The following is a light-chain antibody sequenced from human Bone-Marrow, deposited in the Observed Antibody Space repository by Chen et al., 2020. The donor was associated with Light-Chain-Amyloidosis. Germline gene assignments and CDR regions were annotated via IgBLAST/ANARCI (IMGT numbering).Light chain of an antibody. J-gene: IGLJ2*01. CDR1: SSNIGAGYD. V-gene: IGLV1-40*01. CDR2: DKT. Sequence: QSVLTQPPSVSGAPGQTVLISCSGTSSNIGAGYDVHWYQQLPGAAPKLLIYDKTKRPPGVPDRFSVSQSGTSASLAIAGLQAEDEADYYCQSYDNSLNTAHVVFGGGTKVTVL. CDR3: QSYDNSLNTAHVV.